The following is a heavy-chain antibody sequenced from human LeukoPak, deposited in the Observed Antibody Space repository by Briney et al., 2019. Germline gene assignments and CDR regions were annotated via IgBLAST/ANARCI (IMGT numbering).Heavy chain of an antibody. D-gene: IGHD6-13*01. V-gene: IGHV3-30*02. J-gene: IGHJ4*02. CDR2: IKYDGSNK. Sequence: GGSLRLSCAASGFTFSSYGMHWVRQAPGKGLEWVAFIKYDGSNKHNAESVKGRFTISRDNSKNTLYLQMNSLRAEDTAVYYCASGAPYSSRGPSDYWGQGTLVTVSS. CDR1: GFTFSSYG. CDR3: ASGAPYSSRGPSDY.